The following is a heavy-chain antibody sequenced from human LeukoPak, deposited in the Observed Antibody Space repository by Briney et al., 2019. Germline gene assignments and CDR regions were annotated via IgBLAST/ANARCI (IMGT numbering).Heavy chain of an antibody. CDR1: GFTFSNVW. V-gene: IGHV3-15*01. CDR2: IKSRIYGGTT. CDR3: ATDLPRDYYYDMDI. Sequence: GGSLRLSCAASGFTFSNVWMSWVRQAPGRGLEWVGRIKSRIYGGTTEYATPVKGRFTISRGDSKNTLYLQMNSLKPEDTAVYYCATDLPRDYYYDMDIWGQGTTVTVSS. J-gene: IGHJ6*02. D-gene: IGHD5/OR15-5a*01.